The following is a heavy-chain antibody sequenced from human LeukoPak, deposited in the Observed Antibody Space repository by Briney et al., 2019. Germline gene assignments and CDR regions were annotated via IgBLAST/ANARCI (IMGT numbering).Heavy chain of an antibody. V-gene: IGHV1-69*02. J-gene: IGHJ4*02. Sequence: GASVKVSCKASGGTFSSYTISWVRQAPGQGLEWMGRIIPILGIANYAQKFQGRVTITADKSTSTAYMELSSLRSEDTAVYYCALPIEMAIPGRYWGQGTLVTVSS. D-gene: IGHD5-24*01. CDR3: ALPIEMAIPGRY. CDR2: IIPILGIA. CDR1: GGTFSSYT.